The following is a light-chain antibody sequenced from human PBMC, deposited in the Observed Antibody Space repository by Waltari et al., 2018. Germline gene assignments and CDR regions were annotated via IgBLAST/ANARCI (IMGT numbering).Light chain of an antibody. V-gene: IGLV3-1*01. CDR3: QAWDSSTALV. Sequence: SYELTQPPSVSVSPGQTASITCSGDKLGDKYACWYQQKPGQSPVLVIYQDSKRPSGIPGLFSGSNSGNTATLTISGTQEMDEADYYCQAWDSSTALVFGGGTKLTVL. CDR1: KLGDKY. CDR2: QDS. J-gene: IGLJ2*01.